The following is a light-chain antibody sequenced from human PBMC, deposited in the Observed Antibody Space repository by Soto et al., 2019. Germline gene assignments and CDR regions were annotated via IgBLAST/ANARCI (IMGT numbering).Light chain of an antibody. CDR3: QQRSNWPRT. CDR1: QSVSSY. V-gene: IGKV3-11*01. CDR2: DAP. J-gene: IGKJ3*01. Sequence: MTQSPATVSVSPGESATLSCRASQSVSSYLAWYQQKPGQAPRLLIYDAPNRATGIPARFSGSGSGTDFTLTISSLEPEDFAVYYCQQRSNWPRTFGPGTKVDIK.